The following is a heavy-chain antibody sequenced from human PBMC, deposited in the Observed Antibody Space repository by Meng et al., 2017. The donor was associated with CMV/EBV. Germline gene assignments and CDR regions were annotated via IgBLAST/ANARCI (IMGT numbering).Heavy chain of an antibody. V-gene: IGHV3-33*06. Sequence: GGSLRLSCAASGFTFSSYGMHWVRQAPGKGLGWVAVIWNDGSNKYYANSVKGRFTISRDNSKNTLYLQMNSLRAEDTAVYYCAKDRVDMDYYGSGSYMGIYGMDVWGQGTTVTVSS. CDR3: AKDRVDMDYYGSGSYMGIYGMDV. D-gene: IGHD3-10*01. J-gene: IGHJ6*02. CDR1: GFTFSSYG. CDR2: IWNDGSNK.